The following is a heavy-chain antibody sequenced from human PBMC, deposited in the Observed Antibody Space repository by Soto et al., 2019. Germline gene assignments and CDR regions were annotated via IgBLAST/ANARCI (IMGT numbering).Heavy chain of an antibody. D-gene: IGHD6-19*01. CDR1: RFTFSSYA. CDR3: AKGVAAVAGTNYYYYMDV. J-gene: IGHJ6*03. V-gene: IGHV3-23*01. Sequence: HPGGSLRLSCAASRFTFSSYAMSWVRQAPGKGLEWVSAISGSGGSIYYADSVKGRFTISRDNSKNTLYLQMNSLRAEDTAVYYCAKGVAAVAGTNYYYYMDVWGKGTTVTVSS. CDR2: ISGSGGSI.